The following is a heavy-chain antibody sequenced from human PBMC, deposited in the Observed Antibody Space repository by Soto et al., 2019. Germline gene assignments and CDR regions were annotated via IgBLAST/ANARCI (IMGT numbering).Heavy chain of an antibody. CDR3: ARFFGSTSTHDYGTEFDY. CDR1: GGSISSSNW. CDR2: IYHSGST. Sequence: PSETLSLTCAVSGGSISSSNWWSWVRQPPGKGLEWIGEIYHSGSTNYNPSLKSRVAISVDKSKNQFSLKLSSVTAADTAVYYCARFFGSTSTHDYGTEFDYWGQGTLVTVSS. J-gene: IGHJ4*02. D-gene: IGHD4-17*01. V-gene: IGHV4-4*02.